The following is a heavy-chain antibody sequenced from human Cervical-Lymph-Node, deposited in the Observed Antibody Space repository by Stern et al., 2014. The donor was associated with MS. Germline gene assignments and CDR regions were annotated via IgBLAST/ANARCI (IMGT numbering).Heavy chain of an antibody. J-gene: IGHJ4*02. CDR1: GGSFSGYY. CDR2: INHSGST. CDR3: ARGTVAARLPFDY. D-gene: IGHD6-6*01. Sequence: QVQLQQWGAGLLKPSETLSLTCAVYGGSFSGYYWSWIRQPPGKGLEWIGEINHSGSTNYNPSLKSRVTISVDTSKNQFPLKLSSVTAADTAVYYCARGTVAARLPFDYWGQGTLVTVSS. V-gene: IGHV4-34*01.